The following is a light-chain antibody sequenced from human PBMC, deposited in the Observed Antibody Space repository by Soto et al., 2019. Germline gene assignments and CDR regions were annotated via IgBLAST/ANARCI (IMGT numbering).Light chain of an antibody. J-gene: IGLJ2*01. V-gene: IGLV2-14*01. CDR1: SSDVGDYNY. Sequence: QSALTQPAFVSGSPGQSITISCTGTSSDVGDYNYVSWYQQHPGKSPKLMIYEVSNRPSGASNRFSGSKSGNTASLTISGLQAEDEADYYCSSYTRSSALVFGGGTKLTVL. CDR3: SSYTRSSALV. CDR2: EVS.